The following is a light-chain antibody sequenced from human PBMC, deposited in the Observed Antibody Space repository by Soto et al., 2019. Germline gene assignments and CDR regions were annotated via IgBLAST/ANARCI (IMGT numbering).Light chain of an antibody. V-gene: IGKV1-5*03. CDR1: QSISGW. Sequence: DIKMTQSPSTLSASAGERVTSGCAASQSISGWLAWYQQKPGKAPKLLIYKASSLESGVPSRFSVGGFGTDFTLTLSRLQNDDFATYYCQQYNSFTWTFGLGTKVDIK. J-gene: IGKJ1*01. CDR2: KAS. CDR3: QQYNSFTWT.